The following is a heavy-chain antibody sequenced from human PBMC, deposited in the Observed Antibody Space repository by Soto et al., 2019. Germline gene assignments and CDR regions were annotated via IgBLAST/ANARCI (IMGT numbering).Heavy chain of an antibody. CDR1: GFTFSSYW. CDR3: RIEYSSSSTFGDV. V-gene: IGHV3-7*01. D-gene: IGHD6-6*01. CDR2: IKQDGSEK. Sequence: EVQLVESGGGLVQPGGSLRLSCAASGFTFSSYWMSWVRQAPGKGLEWVANIKQDGSEKYYVDSVMGRFTISRDNAKNSLYLQMNSLRAEDTAVYYCRIEYSSSSTFGDVWGKGTTVTVSS. J-gene: IGHJ6*04.